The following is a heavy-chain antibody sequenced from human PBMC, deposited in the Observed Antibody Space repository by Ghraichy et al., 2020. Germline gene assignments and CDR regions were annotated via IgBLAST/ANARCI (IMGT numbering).Heavy chain of an antibody. CDR2: ITGSSITI. D-gene: IGHD6-13*01. V-gene: IGHV3-48*01. CDR3: ARLPLPRRAAVGDWYFEL. Sequence: GGSLRLSCEGSGFSFSDYSMIWVRLTPRKALEWVSYITGSSITISYTDSVKGRFTISRDNAKNSLYLQMNSLRAEDTAVYYCARLPLPRRAAVGDWYFELWGRGTLVTVAT. CDR1: GFSFSDYS. J-gene: IGHJ2*01.